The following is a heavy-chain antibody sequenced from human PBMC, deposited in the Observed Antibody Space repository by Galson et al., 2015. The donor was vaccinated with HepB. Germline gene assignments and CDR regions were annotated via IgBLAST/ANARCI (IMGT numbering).Heavy chain of an antibody. J-gene: IGHJ5*02. D-gene: IGHD2-2*01. Sequence: SLRLSCAASGFALNNAWMNWVRQAPGKGLEWVGLIKSNTDGGTTEYAAHVKGRFTISRDDSRNTLYLQMHSLKTDGTAVYYCTKDVYFSSYWSWLEPWGQGALGTVS. CDR2: IKSNTDGGTT. CDR3: TKDVYFSSYWSWLEP. CDR1: GFALNNAW. V-gene: IGHV3-15*01.